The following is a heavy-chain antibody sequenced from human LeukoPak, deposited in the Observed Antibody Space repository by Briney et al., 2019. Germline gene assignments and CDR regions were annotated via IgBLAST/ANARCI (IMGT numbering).Heavy chain of an antibody. D-gene: IGHD1-1*01. J-gene: IGHJ4*02. V-gene: IGHV4-59*08. CDR2: INDSGST. Sequence: KTSETLSLTCTVYGVSISSYYWSWIRQPPGKGLEWIGYINDSGSTNSNPSLQSRVTMSVDTSKNQFSLKLSSVTAADTAVYYCTRRGRNNWGEGNDYWGQGTLVTVSS. CDR1: GVSISSYY. CDR3: TRRGRNNWGEGNDY.